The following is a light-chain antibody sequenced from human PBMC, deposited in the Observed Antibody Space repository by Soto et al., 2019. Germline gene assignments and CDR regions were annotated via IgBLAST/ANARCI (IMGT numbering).Light chain of an antibody. CDR3: SSYTSSSTLYV. J-gene: IGLJ1*01. Sequence: QSALTQPASVSGSPVQSITISCTGTSSDVGGYNYVSWYQQHPGKAPKLMIYEVSNRPSGVSNLFAGSKSGKTASLTSSGLQAEDEADYYCSSYTSSSTLYVFGTGTKLTVL. V-gene: IGLV2-14*01. CDR1: SSDVGGYNY. CDR2: EVS.